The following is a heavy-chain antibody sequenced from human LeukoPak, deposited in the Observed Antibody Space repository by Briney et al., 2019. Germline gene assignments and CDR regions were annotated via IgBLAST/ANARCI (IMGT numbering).Heavy chain of an antibody. D-gene: IGHD6-19*01. J-gene: IGHJ4*02. Sequence: SVKVSCKASGGTFSSYAISWVRQAPGQGLEWMGRIIPIFGIANYAQKFQGRVTITADESTSTAYMELSSLRSEDTAVYYCASGRSGWYYFDYWGQGTLVTVSS. V-gene: IGHV1-69*13. CDR3: ASGRSGWYYFDY. CDR2: IIPIFGIA. CDR1: GGTFSSYA.